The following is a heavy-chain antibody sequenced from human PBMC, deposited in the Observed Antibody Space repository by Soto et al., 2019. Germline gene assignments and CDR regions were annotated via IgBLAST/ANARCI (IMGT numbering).Heavy chain of an antibody. J-gene: IGHJ3*02. CDR3: ARDILNDYGDYESAFDI. V-gene: IGHV3-21*01. CDR1: GFTFSSYS. Sequence: GGSLRLSCAASGFTFSSYSMNWVRQAPGKGLEWVSSISSSSSYIYYADSVKGRFTISRDNAKNSLYLQMNSLRAEDTAVYYCARDILNDYGDYESAFDIWGQGTMVTVSS. D-gene: IGHD4-17*01. CDR2: ISSSSSYI.